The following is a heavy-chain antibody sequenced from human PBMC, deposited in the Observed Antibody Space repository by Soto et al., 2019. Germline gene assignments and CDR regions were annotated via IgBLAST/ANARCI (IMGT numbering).Heavy chain of an antibody. D-gene: IGHD3-22*01. CDR3: ARLFDSRGLLDY. J-gene: IGHJ4*02. CDR1: GFTFSSYA. Sequence: GGSLRLSCAASGFTFSSYAMSWVRQAPGKGLEWVSAISGSGGSTYYADSVKGRFTISRDNSKNTLYLQMNSLRAEDTAVYYCARLFDSRGLLDYWGQGTRVTVCS. V-gene: IGHV3-23*01. CDR2: ISGSGGST.